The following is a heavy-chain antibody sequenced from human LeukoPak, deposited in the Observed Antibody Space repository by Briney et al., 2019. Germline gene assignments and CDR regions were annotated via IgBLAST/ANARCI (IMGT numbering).Heavy chain of an antibody. V-gene: IGHV4-34*01. CDR2: INHSGST. CDR3: ARESIVVVPAAVYYYYGMDV. Sequence: PSETLSLTCAVYGGSFSGYYWSWIRQPPGKGLEWIGEINHSGSTNYNPSLKSRVTISVDTSKNQFSLKLSSVTAADTAVYYCARESIVVVPAAVYYYYGMDVWGQGTTVTVSS. CDR1: GGSFSGYY. D-gene: IGHD2-2*01. J-gene: IGHJ6*02.